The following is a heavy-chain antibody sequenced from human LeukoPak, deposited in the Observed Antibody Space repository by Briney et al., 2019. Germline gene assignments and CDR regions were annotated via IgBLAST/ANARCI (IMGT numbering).Heavy chain of an antibody. J-gene: IGHJ6*02. CDR1: NFTFSDAW. D-gene: IGHD5-12*01. V-gene: IGHV3-15*07. CDR2: IKSNTEGGTT. Sequence: GGSLRLSCAGHNFTFSDAWMNWVRQAPGKGLEWVGRIKSNTEGGTTDYVTPVKGICTISRDDSKNTVYLQMNSLKTEDTAVYYCTTDPWHGLDVWGQGTTVTVSS. CDR3: TTDPWHGLDV.